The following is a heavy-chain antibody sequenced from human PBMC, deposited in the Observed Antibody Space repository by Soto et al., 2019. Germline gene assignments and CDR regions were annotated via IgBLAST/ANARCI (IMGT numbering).Heavy chain of an antibody. V-gene: IGHV3-23*01. CDR2: ISASGGST. Sequence: EVQLLESGGGLVQPGGSLRLSCAASGFTFSSYAMSWVRQAPGKGLEWVSAISASGGSTYYADSVKGRFTISRDNSKNTLYLQMNSLRAEDTAVYYCACYRGAYSYCGMDVWGQGTTVTVSS. CDR1: GFTFSSYA. CDR3: ACYRGAYSYCGMDV. D-gene: IGHD2-2*01. J-gene: IGHJ6*02.